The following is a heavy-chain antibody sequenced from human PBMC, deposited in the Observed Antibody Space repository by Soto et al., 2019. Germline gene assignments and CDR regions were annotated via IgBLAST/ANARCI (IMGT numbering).Heavy chain of an antibody. CDR2: TVVGTGNI. CDR3: ATRGLPDATGY. CDR1: GVTFSTSA. D-gene: IGHD1-26*01. Sequence: EKVSCKASGVTFSTSAVQWVRQARGQRLEWIGWTVVGTGNIKYAQKFQGRGTITWDMSTSTSYMELSSLRPEDTAVYYCATRGLPDATGYWGQATLVTVSS. J-gene: IGHJ4*02. V-gene: IGHV1-58*01.